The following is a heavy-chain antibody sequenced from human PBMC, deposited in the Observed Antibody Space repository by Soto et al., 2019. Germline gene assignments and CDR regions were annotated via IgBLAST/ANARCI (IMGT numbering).Heavy chain of an antibody. CDR1: GGSISSYY. J-gene: IGHJ6*03. CDR3: ARVPGRTCSSTSCYAAGGYYYYYMDV. D-gene: IGHD2-2*01. Sequence: QVQLQESGPGLVKPSETLSLTCTVSGGSISSYYWSWIRQPPGKGLEWIGYIYYSGSTNYNPSLKSRVTISVDTSKNQFSLKLSSVTAADTAVYHCARVPGRTCSSTSCYAAGGYYYYYMDVWGKGTTVTVSS. CDR2: IYYSGST. V-gene: IGHV4-59*01.